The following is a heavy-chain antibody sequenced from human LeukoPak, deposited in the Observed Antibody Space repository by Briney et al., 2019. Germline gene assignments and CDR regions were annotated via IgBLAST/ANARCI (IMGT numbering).Heavy chain of an antibody. Sequence: PGGSLRLSCAASGFTFSSYAMSWVRQAPGKGLEWVSAISGSGGSTYYADAVKGRFTISRDNSKNMLYLQMNSLRAEDTAVYYCARDHLSSGSSPNYYYYYYMDVWGKGTTVTISS. CDR1: GFTFSSYA. J-gene: IGHJ6*03. CDR2: ISGSGGST. CDR3: ARDHLSSGSSPNYYYYYYMDV. D-gene: IGHD6-19*01. V-gene: IGHV3-23*01.